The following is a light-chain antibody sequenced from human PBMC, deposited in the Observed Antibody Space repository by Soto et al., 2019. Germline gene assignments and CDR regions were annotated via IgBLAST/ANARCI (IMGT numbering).Light chain of an antibody. CDR3: SSYTSSSTRV. Sequence: QSVLTQPASVPGSPGQSITISCTGTSSDVGGYNYVSWYQQHPGKAPKLMIYDVSNQPSGVSNRFSGSKSGNTASLTISGLQAEDEADYYCSSYTSSSTRVFGTGTKVTVL. V-gene: IGLV2-14*01. CDR2: DVS. CDR1: SSDVGGYNY. J-gene: IGLJ1*01.